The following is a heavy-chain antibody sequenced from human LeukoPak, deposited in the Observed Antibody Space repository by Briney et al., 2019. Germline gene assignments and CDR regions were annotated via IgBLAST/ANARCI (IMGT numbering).Heavy chain of an antibody. Sequence: GSLRLSCAASGFTFSSYSMNWVRQAPGKGLEWVSYISSSSSTIYYADSVKGRFTISRDNAKNSLYLQMNSLRAEDTAVYYCARVGVVVVAAKVVYMGVWGKGTAVTVSS. CDR3: ARVGVVVVAAKVVYMGV. V-gene: IGHV3-48*04. CDR1: GFTFSSYS. J-gene: IGHJ6*03. D-gene: IGHD2-15*01. CDR2: ISSSSSTI.